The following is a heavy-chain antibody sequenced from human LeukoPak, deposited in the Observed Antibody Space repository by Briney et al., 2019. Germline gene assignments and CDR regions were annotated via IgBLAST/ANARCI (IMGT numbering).Heavy chain of an antibody. CDR1: GFTFDDYA. V-gene: IGHV3-9*01. Sequence: PGGSLTLFCAASGFTFDDYAMHWVRQAPGKGMECVLGMSWNSGSIGYADSVQCRFTISRDNAKNSLYLQMNSLRAEDTALYYCAKDRYGGNSFIDYWGQGTLVTVSS. D-gene: IGHD4-23*01. CDR3: AKDRYGGNSFIDY. J-gene: IGHJ4*02. CDR2: MSWNSGSI.